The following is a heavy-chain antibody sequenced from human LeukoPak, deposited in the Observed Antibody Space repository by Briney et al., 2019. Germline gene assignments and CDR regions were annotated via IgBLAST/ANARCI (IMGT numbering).Heavy chain of an antibody. CDR3: AKDRWGYCTNGVCYKRTFDY. CDR2: IKQDGTEK. V-gene: IGHV3-7*05. D-gene: IGHD2-8*01. J-gene: IGHJ4*02. CDR1: GLTFNNYW. Sequence: PGGSLRLSCAASGLTFNNYWMSWVRQAPGKGLEWVANIKQDGTEKNYVDSVKGRFTISRDNTRNSLYLQMKSLRAEDTAVYYCAKDRWGYCTNGVCYKRTFDYWGQGTLVTVSS.